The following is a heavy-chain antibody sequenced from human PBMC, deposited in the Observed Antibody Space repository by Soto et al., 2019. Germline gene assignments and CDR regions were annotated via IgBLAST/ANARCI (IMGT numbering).Heavy chain of an antibody. Sequence: QVQLQESGPGLVKPSQTLSLTCTVSGASLNSDSYYWSWIRQHPEKGLEWIGYISYSGSSYYNPSLTSRVDMSIDTSKRQVSLRLTSVTAADTAVYYCARDMGSEQWFFDSWGQGTLVTVSS. V-gene: IGHV4-31*03. J-gene: IGHJ4*02. CDR2: ISYSGSS. D-gene: IGHD6-19*01. CDR1: GASLNSDSYY. CDR3: ARDMGSEQWFFDS.